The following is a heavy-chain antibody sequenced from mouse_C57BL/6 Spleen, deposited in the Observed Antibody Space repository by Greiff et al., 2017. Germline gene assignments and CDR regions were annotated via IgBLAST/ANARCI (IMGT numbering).Heavy chain of an antibody. CDR1: GFTFSDYY. V-gene: IGHV5-12*01. J-gene: IGHJ2*01. CDR2: ISNGGGST. CDR3: ARRDYDFYYFDY. D-gene: IGHD2-4*01. Sequence: DVMLVESGGGLVQPGGSLKLSCAASGFTFSDYYMYWVRQTPEKRLEWVAYISNGGGSTYYPDTVKGRFTISRDNAKNTLYLQMSRLKSEDTAMYYCARRDYDFYYFDYWGQGTTLTVSS.